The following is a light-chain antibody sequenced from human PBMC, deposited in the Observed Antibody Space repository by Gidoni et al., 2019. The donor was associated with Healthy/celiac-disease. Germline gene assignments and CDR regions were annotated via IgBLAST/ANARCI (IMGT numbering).Light chain of an antibody. CDR2: GAS. V-gene: IGKV3-20*01. J-gene: IGKJ2*01. CDR1: QSVSSSY. CDR3: QQYGSSPRYT. Sequence: VLTQSPGTLSLSPGERATLSCRASQSVSSSYLAWYRQKPGQAPRLLIYGASSRATGIPDRFSGSGSGTDFTLTISRLEPEDFAVYYCQQYGSSPRYTFGQGTKLEIK.